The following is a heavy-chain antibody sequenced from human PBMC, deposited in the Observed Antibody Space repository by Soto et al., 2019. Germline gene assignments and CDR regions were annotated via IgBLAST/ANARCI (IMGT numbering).Heavy chain of an antibody. CDR1: GYTFTSYG. V-gene: IGHV1-18*01. CDR3: ATRSPAFDY. J-gene: IGHJ4*02. Sequence: HVQLVQSGPEVKKPGASVKVSCKTSGYTFTSYGISWVRQAPGQGLEWMGWITTDKGKTTYAQKFQGRVGMPTDTSTSTAYMELRSLRSDDTAVYYCATRSPAFDYWGQGTLVTVSS. CDR2: ITTDKGKT.